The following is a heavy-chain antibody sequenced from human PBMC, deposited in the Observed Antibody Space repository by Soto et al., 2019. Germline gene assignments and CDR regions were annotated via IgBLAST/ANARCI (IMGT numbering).Heavy chain of an antibody. J-gene: IGHJ6*02. V-gene: IGHV2-26*01. D-gene: IGHD5-12*01. CDR1: GFSLSNARMG. Sequence: QVTLKESGPVLVKPTETLTLTCTVSGFSLSNARMGVSWIRQPPGKALEWLAHIFSNDEKSYSTSLKSRLTISKDTSKSQVVLTMTNMDPVDTATHYCARIVGLYSGYDYGGYYYYGMDVWGQGTTVTVSS. CDR3: ARIVGLYSGYDYGGYYYYGMDV. CDR2: IFSNDEK.